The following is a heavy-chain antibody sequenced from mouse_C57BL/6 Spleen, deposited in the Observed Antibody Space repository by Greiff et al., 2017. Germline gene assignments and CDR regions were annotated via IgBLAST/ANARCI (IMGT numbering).Heavy chain of an antibody. D-gene: IGHD2-5*01. CDR1: GYTFTSYW. CDR2: INPSNGGT. J-gene: IGHJ4*01. Sequence: VQLQQPGTELVKPGASVKLSCKASGYTFTSYWMHWVKQRPGQGLEWIGNINPSNGGTNYNEKFKSKATLTVDKSSSTAYMQLSSLTSEDSAVYYCASCSNYFFYAMDYWGQGTSVTVSS. CDR3: ASCSNYFFYAMDY. V-gene: IGHV1-53*01.